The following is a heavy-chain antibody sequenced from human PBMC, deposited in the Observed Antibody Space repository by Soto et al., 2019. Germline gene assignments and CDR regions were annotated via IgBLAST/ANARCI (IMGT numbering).Heavy chain of an antibody. CDR3: ARVPLADFWSGYSPRYYYYGMDV. CDR1: GGTFSSYA. J-gene: IGHJ6*02. V-gene: IGHV1-69*13. Sequence: GASVKVSCKASGGTFSSYAISWVRQAPGQGLEWMGGIIPIFGTANYAQKFQGRVTITADESTSTAYMELSSLRSEDTAVYYCARVPLADFWSGYSPRYYYYGMDVWGQGTTVTVSS. CDR2: IIPIFGTA. D-gene: IGHD3-3*01.